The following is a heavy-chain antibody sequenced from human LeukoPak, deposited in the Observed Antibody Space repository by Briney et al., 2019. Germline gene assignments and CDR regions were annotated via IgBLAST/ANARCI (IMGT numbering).Heavy chain of an antibody. V-gene: IGHV4-34*01. CDR2: INHSGTS. CDR1: GGSFSDYY. D-gene: IGHD6-6*01. J-gene: IGHJ4*02. CDR3: ARAGFALAPHRGTPFDS. Sequence: SSETLSLTCGVYGGSFSDYYWSWIRQPPGKGLEWIGEINHSGTSNYNPSLKSRVAISIDTSKNQFSLKLTSVTAADTAVYYCARAGFALAPHRGTPFDSWGQGTLVTVSS.